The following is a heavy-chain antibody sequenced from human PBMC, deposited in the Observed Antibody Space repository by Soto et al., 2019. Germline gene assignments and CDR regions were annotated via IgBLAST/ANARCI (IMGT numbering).Heavy chain of an antibody. D-gene: IGHD3-3*01. Sequence: VPTLVNTTQTLTLTCTFSGFSRSRNEVGVGVGWIRQPPGKALEWLALFCWNDDKFYKSSLKNRLSITKDTSKNQVVLTMANMEPVDTATYYCAQRIDLWSGTLMGWLDLWG. J-gene: IGHJ2*01. CDR2: FCWNDDK. V-gene: IGHV2-5*01. CDR1: GFSRSRNEVG. CDR3: AQRIDLWSGTLMGWLDL.